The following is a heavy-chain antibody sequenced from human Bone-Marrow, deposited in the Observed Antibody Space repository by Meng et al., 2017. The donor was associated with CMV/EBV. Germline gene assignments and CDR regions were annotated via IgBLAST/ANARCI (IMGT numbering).Heavy chain of an antibody. CDR3: ARRYYYYGMDV. J-gene: IGHJ6*02. V-gene: IGHV4-34*01. CDR2: INHSGRT. CDR1: GGSFSGYY. Sequence: SETLSLTCAVYGGSFSGYYWSWIRQPPGKGLEWIGEINHSGRTNYNPSLKSRVTISVDTSKNQFSLKLSSVTAADTAVYYCARRYYYYGMDVWGQGTTVTVSS.